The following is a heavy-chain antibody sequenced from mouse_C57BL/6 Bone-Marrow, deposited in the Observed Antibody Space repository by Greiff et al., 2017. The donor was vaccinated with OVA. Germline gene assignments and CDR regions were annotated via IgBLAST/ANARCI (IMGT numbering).Heavy chain of an antibody. CDR1: GYTFTSYW. Sequence: QVQLQQPGAELVKPGASVKLSCKASGYTFTSYWMHWVKQRPGRGLEWIGRIDPNSGGTKYNEKFKSKATLTVDKPSSTAYMQLSSLTSEDSAVYYGARFRWGDGYYLLCAYWGQGTLVTVSA. D-gene: IGHD2-3*01. CDR2: IDPNSGGT. V-gene: IGHV1-72*01. CDR3: ARFRWGDGYYLLCAY. J-gene: IGHJ3*01.